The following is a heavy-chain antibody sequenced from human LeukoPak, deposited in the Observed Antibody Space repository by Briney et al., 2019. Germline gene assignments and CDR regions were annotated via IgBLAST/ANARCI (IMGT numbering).Heavy chain of an antibody. Sequence: GGSLRLSCAASGFTFSSYTMNWVRQAPGKGLEWVSSISSTSGYMYYADSVKGRFTVSRDNAKNSLYLQMNSPRAEDTAVYYCARVGGYCSSTSNCYSDYWGQGTLVTVSS. V-gene: IGHV3-21*01. D-gene: IGHD2-2*01. CDR3: ARVGGYCSSTSNCYSDY. J-gene: IGHJ4*02. CDR1: GFTFSSYT. CDR2: ISSTSGYM.